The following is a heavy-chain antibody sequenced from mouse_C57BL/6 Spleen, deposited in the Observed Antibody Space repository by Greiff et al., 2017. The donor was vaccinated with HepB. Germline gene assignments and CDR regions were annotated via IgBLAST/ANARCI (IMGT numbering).Heavy chain of an antibody. D-gene: IGHD1-1*01. CDR1: GYTFTGYW. CDR2: ILPGSGST. Sequence: QVQLQQSGAELMKPGASVKLSCKATGYTFTGYWIEWVKQRPGHGLEWIGEILPGSGSTNYNEKFKGKATFTADTSSNTAYMQLRSLTTEDSAIYYCARRDYGRVRGYFDDWGTGTTVTVSS. CDR3: ARRDYGRVRGYFDD. V-gene: IGHV1-9*01. J-gene: IGHJ1*03.